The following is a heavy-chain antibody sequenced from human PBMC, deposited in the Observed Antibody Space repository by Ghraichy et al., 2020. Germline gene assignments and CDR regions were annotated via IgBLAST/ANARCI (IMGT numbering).Heavy chain of an antibody. J-gene: IGHJ5*02. Sequence: SETLSLTCTVSGGSLSNYYWSWIRQPPGKGLEWLAHISYSGHPSYSPSLQGRATISVDTSNNQFFLRLTSLTAADTAVYYCGRAHKFNSGWYPLDPLGQGTLVTVSS. CDR1: GGSLSNYY. D-gene: IGHD6-19*01. CDR2: ISYSGHP. V-gene: IGHV4-59*12. CDR3: GRAHKFNSGWYPLDP.